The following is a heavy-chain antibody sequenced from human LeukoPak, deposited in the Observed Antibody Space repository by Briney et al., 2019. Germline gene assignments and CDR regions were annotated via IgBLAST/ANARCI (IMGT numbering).Heavy chain of an antibody. J-gene: IGHJ4*02. V-gene: IGHV5-51*01. Sequence: GESLKISCKGSGYSFINYWIGWVRQMPGKGLEWMGIIHPGDSYTRYSPPFQGQVAISTDKSVSTASLQWNSLKASDTAMYYCVRLTGKSGYDAPDYWGQGTLVTVSS. D-gene: IGHD5-12*01. CDR3: VRLTGKSGYDAPDY. CDR2: IHPGDSYT. CDR1: GYSFINYW.